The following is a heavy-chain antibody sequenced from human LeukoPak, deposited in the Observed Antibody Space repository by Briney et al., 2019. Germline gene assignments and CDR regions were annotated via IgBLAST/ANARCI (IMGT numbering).Heavy chain of an antibody. CDR2: IYHSGNT. J-gene: IGHJ3*02. CDR3: ARNLWFGESSDAFYI. V-gene: IGHV4-4*02. D-gene: IGHD3-10*01. Sequence: SETLSLTCAVSGGSISSTNWWTWVRQPPGKGLEWIGGIYHSGNTNYNPSLKSRVSISVDTSKNQFSLRLTSVTAADTAVYYCARNLWFGESSDAFYIWGQGTMVTVSS. CDR1: GGSISSTNW.